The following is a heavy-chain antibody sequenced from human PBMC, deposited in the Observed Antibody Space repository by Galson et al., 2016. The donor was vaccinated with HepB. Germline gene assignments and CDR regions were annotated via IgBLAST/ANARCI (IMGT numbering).Heavy chain of an antibody. CDR1: GFTVSNNY. CDR3: VRGVYGDHGCVDY. Sequence: SLRLSCAASGFTVSNNYMTWVRQAPGKGLEYVSVIYSGGTTYYADSVKGRFTISRDNSQNSLFLQMNTLISEDTAVYFCVRGVYGDHGCVDYWDQGTLVTVSS. V-gene: IGHV3-66*02. D-gene: IGHD4-17*01. J-gene: IGHJ4*02. CDR2: IYSGGTT.